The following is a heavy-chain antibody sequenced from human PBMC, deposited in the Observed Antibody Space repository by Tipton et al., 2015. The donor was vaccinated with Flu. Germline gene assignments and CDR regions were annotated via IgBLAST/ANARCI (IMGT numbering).Heavy chain of an antibody. Sequence: TLSLTCSVSGGSISSGGYCWSWTRQPPGKGLEWIGHIYHSGSPHFNPSLKSRVTISVDRSKNQYSLNLTSVTAAETAVYYCARCTSVHYYDMDVWGQGTTVTVSS. CDR3: ARCTSVHYYDMDV. D-gene: IGHD2-8*01. CDR1: GGSISSGGYC. V-gene: IGHV4-30-2*01. J-gene: IGHJ6*02. CDR2: IYHSGSP.